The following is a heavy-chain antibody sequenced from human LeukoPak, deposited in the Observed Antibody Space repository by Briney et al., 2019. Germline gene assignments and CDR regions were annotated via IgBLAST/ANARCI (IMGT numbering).Heavy chain of an antibody. J-gene: IGHJ4*02. Sequence: ASVKVSCKASGYTFASYGISWVRQAPGQGLEWMGWIHACSGDTNYARKLQGRVTMTTDTSTSTAYMELRSLISDDTAVYYCARATTAYSGLIDYWGQETLVTVSS. V-gene: IGHV1-18*01. CDR1: GYTFASYG. D-gene: IGHD2-21*01. CDR2: IHACSGDT. CDR3: ARATTAYSGLIDY.